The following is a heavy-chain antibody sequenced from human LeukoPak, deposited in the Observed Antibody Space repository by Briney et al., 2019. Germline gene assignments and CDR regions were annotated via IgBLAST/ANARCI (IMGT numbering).Heavy chain of an antibody. CDR1: GFTVSRNY. CDR3: ARYMDPYYYYGMDV. V-gene: IGHV3-66*01. Sequence: GGSLRLSCAASGFTVSRNYMSWVRQAPGKGLEWVSVIYSGGSTYYADSVKGRFTISRDNSKNTLYLQMNSLRAEDTAVYYCARYMDPYYYYGMDVWGQGTTVTVSS. CDR2: IYSGGST. J-gene: IGHJ6*02. D-gene: IGHD3-10*01.